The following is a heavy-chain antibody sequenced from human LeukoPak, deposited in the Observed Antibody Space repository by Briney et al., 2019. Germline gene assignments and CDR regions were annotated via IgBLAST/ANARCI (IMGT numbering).Heavy chain of an antibody. D-gene: IGHD5-24*01. CDR3: AREDGYLDAFDI. J-gene: IGHJ3*02. CDR1: GFTFSSYA. CDR2: ITGGGFVS. Sequence: GGSLRLSCAASGFTFSSYAMTWVRQSPGMGLEWVATITGGGFVSFYADSVKGRFTISRDSSKDSLYLQMNSLRAEDTAVYYCAREDGYLDAFDIWGQGTMVTVSS. V-gene: IGHV3-23*01.